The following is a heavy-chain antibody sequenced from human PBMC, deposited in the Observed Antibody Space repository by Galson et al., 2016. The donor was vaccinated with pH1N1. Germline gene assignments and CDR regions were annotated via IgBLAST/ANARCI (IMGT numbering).Heavy chain of an antibody. J-gene: IGHJ4*02. Sequence: SLRLSCAASGFSFSTYGFNWVRQAPGKGLEWVSAISDSGNTTLYADSVKGQFTISRDNSKNTVYLQMNSLRGDDTAVYYCAKLDYDFWSGYYRHFDYWGQGTLVTVSS. CDR3: AKLDYDFWSGYYRHFDY. CDR1: GFSFSTYG. D-gene: IGHD3-3*01. V-gene: IGHV3-23*01. CDR2: ISDSGNTT.